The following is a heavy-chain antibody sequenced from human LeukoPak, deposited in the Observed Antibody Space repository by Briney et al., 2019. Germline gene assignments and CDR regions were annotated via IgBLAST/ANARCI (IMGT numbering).Heavy chain of an antibody. CDR2: MNPNSGNT. CDR3: ASFLSGYPRNYYFDY. D-gene: IGHD3-22*01. CDR1: GYTFTSYD. Sequence: ASVKVSCKASGYTFTSYDINWVRQATGQGLEWMGWMNPNSGNTGYAQKFQGRVTMTRNTSISTAYMELSSLRAEDTAVYYCASFLSGYPRNYYFDYWGQGTLVTVSS. V-gene: IGHV1-8*01. J-gene: IGHJ4*02.